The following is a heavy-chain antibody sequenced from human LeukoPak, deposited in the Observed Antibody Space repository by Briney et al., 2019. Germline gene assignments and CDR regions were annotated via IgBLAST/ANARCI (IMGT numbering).Heavy chain of an antibody. CDR3: VRCPEYYYDSSGYYDY. Sequence: GESLKISCKGSGYSFTSYWIGWVRQMPGKGLEWMGIIYPGDSDTRYSPSFQGQVTISADKSISAAYLQWSSLKASDTAMYYCVRCPEYYYDSSGYYDYWGQGTLVTVSS. V-gene: IGHV5-51*01. CDR2: IYPGDSDT. J-gene: IGHJ4*02. CDR1: GYSFTSYW. D-gene: IGHD3-22*01.